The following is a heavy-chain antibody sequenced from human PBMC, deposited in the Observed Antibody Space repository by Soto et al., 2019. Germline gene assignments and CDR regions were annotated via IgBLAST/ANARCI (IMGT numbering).Heavy chain of an antibody. CDR3: AKEDPSGRYSLDY. D-gene: IGHD1-26*01. V-gene: IGHV3-30*18. CDR1: GFSLSGYG. CDR2: ISYYGTNE. J-gene: IGHJ4*02. Sequence: GGSRRHSCEASGFSLSGYGMHWVRKAPGKGLEWVAVISYYGTNEYYEDSVKGRFTISRDNSKNTLYLQMNSLRIEDTAVYFCAKEDPSGRYSLDYWGQGSQVTGSS.